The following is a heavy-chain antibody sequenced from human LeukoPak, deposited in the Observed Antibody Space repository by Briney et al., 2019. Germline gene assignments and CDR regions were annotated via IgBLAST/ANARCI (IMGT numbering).Heavy chain of an antibody. V-gene: IGHV4-39*01. J-gene: IGHJ6*03. CDR1: GGAISSSSYY. D-gene: IGHD6-19*01. CDR3: ARARAVGYYYYYYMDV. Sequence: SVTLSLTCTVSGGAISSSSYYWGWLRQPPGKGLEWIGSIYYSGTTHYNPSLRSRVTISVDTSKNQFSLKLSSVTAADTAVYYCARARAVGYYYYYYMDVWGKGTTVTVSS. CDR2: IYYSGTT.